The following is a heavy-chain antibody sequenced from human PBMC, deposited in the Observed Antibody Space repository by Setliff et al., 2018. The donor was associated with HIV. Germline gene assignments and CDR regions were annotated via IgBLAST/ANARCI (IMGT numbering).Heavy chain of an antibody. CDR3: ASGSFGKFIN. V-gene: IGHV4-61*02. J-gene: IGHJ4*02. CDR2: IYSSGST. D-gene: IGHD3-10*01. Sequence: SETLSLTCTVSGDSISSGTYYWSWIRQPAGKGLEWIGRIYSSGSTNYNPSLESRVTISVDTSKNQFSLKLNSVTAADTAVYYCASGSFGKFINWGQGTLVTVSS. CDR1: GDSISSGTYY.